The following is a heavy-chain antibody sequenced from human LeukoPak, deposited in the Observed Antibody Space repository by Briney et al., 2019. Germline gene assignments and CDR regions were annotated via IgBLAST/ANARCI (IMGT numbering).Heavy chain of an antibody. D-gene: IGHD3-10*01. Sequence: GGSLRLSCAASGFTFSSYDMHWVRQATGKGLEWVSAIGTAGDTYYPGSVKGRFTISRENARNSLYLQMNSLRAGDTAVYYCARGYSITMVRGVHDAFDIWGQGTMVTVSS. V-gene: IGHV3-13*01. CDR1: GFTFSSYD. CDR3: ARGYSITMVRGVHDAFDI. J-gene: IGHJ3*02. CDR2: IGTAGDT.